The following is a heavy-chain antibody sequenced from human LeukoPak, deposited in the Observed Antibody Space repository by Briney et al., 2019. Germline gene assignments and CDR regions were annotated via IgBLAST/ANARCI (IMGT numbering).Heavy chain of an antibody. Sequence: GGSLRLSCAASGFIFNTYAINWVRQAPGKGLEWVSSISYSSGHIYYAYSVKGRFTISRDNAKNSLYLQMNSMRADDTAVYYCARDATVTTNSRYAFDIWGQGTMVTVSS. CDR3: ARDATVTTNSRYAFDI. V-gene: IGHV3-21*01. J-gene: IGHJ3*02. CDR1: GFIFNTYA. D-gene: IGHD4-17*01. CDR2: ISYSSGHI.